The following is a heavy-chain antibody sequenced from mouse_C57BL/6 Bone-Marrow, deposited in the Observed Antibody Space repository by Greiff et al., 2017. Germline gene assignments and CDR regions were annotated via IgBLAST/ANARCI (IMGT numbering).Heavy chain of an antibody. Sequence: VQLQQPGAELVRPGTSVKLSCKASGYTFTSYWMHWVKQRPGQGLEWIGVIDPSDSYTNYNQKFKGKATLTVDTSSRTAYMQLSSLTSEDSAVYYCGLDSSGPWFAYWCQGTLVTVSA. CDR3: GLDSSGPWFAY. V-gene: IGHV1-59*01. CDR2: IDPSDSYT. D-gene: IGHD3-2*02. J-gene: IGHJ3*01. CDR1: GYTFTSYW.